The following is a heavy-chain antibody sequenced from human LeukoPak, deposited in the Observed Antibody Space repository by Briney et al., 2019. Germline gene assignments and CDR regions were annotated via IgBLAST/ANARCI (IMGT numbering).Heavy chain of an antibody. Sequence: SETLSLTCAVYGGSVSGYYWSWIRQPPGKGLEWIGEINHRGSTNYNPSLKSRVTISVDTSKNQFSLKLSSVTAADTAVYYCARGGIYCSGGSCYVYDYWGQGTLVTVSS. D-gene: IGHD2-15*01. J-gene: IGHJ4*02. CDR2: INHRGST. CDR1: GGSVSGYY. V-gene: IGHV4-34*01. CDR3: ARGGIYCSGGSCYVYDY.